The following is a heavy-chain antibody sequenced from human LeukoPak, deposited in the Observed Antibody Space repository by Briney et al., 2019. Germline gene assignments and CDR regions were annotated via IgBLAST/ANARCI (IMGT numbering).Heavy chain of an antibody. CDR3: AKGYSSSWSSYYFDY. D-gene: IGHD6-13*01. CDR2: ISSNGGST. Sequence: GGSLRLSCAASGFTFSSYAMHWVRQAPGKGLEYISAISSNGGSTYYADSVKGRFTISRDNSKNTLYLQMGSLRAEDMAVYYCAKGYSSSWSSYYFDYWGQGTLVTVSS. V-gene: IGHV3-64*02. CDR1: GFTFSSYA. J-gene: IGHJ4*02.